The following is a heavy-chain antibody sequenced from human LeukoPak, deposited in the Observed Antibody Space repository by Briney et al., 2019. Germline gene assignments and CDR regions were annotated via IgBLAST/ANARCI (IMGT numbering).Heavy chain of an antibody. CDR2: IYSGGNT. J-gene: IGHJ4*02. CDR1: GLTVSSNH. CDR3: SRDSPERQYSSSWNSV. V-gene: IGHV3-53*01. Sequence: PGGSLTLSCAASGLTVSSNHMSWVRHAPGKGLEWVAVIYSGGNTYYADSGKGRFTISRDNSKNTLYLQMNSLRAKDTAVYYCSRDSPERQYSSSWNSVWGQGTLVTVSS. D-gene: IGHD6-13*01.